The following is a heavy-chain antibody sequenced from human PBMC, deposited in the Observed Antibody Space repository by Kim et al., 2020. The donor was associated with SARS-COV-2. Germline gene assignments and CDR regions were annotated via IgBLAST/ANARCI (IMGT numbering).Heavy chain of an antibody. D-gene: IGHD3-10*01. Sequence: ASVKVSCKASGYTFTGYYMHWVRQAPGQGLEWMGRINPNSGGTNYAQKFQGRVTMTRDTSISTAYMELSRLRSDDTAVYYCASLGLRGSGSTNYYYYGMDVWGQGTTVTVSS. CDR2: INPNSGGT. CDR3: ASLGLRGSGSTNYYYYGMDV. V-gene: IGHV1-2*06. CDR1: GYTFTGYY. J-gene: IGHJ6*02.